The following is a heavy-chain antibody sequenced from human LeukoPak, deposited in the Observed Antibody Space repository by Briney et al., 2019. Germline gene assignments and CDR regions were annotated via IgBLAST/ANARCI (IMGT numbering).Heavy chain of an antibody. CDR3: ARSGYCSSTSCYIYFDY. CDR1: GGTFTSYG. V-gene: IGHV1-18*01. Sequence: ASVKVSCKASGGTFTSYGISWVRQAPGQGLEWMGWISAYNGNTNYAQKLQGRVTMTTDTSTSTAYMELRSLRSDDTAVYYCARSGYCSSTSCYIYFDYWGQGTLVTVSS. CDR2: ISAYNGNT. D-gene: IGHD2-2*02. J-gene: IGHJ4*02.